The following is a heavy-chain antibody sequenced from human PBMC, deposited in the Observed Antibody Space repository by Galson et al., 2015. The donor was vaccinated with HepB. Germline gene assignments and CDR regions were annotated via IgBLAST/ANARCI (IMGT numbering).Heavy chain of an antibody. CDR3: TTPFNYGSGSYRGSDAFDI. Sequence: SLRLSCAASGFTFSNAWMNWVRQAPGKGLEWVGRIKSKTDGGTTDYAAPVKGRFTISRDDSKNTLYLQMNSLKTEDTAVYYCTTPFNYGSGSYRGSDAFDIWGQGTMVTVSS. V-gene: IGHV3-15*07. J-gene: IGHJ3*02. CDR2: IKSKTDGGTT. D-gene: IGHD3-10*01. CDR1: GFTFSNAW.